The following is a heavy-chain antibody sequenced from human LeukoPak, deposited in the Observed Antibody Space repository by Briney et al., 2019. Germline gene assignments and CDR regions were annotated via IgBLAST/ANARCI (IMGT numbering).Heavy chain of an antibody. CDR2: ISAYNGKT. CDR1: GYTFTSYG. D-gene: IGHD6-13*01. J-gene: IGHJ5*02. Sequence: ASVKVSCKASGYTFTSYGISWVRQAPGQGLEWMGWISAYNGKTNYAQKLQGRVTMTTDTSTSTAYMELRSLRSDDTAVYYCARAYSSSWYWNWFDPWGQGTLVTVSS. CDR3: ARAYSSSWYWNWFDP. V-gene: IGHV1-18*01.